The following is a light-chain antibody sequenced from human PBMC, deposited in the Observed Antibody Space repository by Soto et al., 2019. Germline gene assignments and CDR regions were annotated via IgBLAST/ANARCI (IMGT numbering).Light chain of an antibody. V-gene: IGKV1-5*01. CDR2: DTY. CDR1: ESIHSW. CDR3: QHYNSYSEA. Sequence: DIQMTQSPSTLSASVGDRVTITCRASESIHSWLAWYQQKPGKAPKVMIYDTYSLETGVPSRFSGSGSGTEFTLTISSLQPDDFATYDCQHYNSYSEAFGQGTKVELK. J-gene: IGKJ1*01.